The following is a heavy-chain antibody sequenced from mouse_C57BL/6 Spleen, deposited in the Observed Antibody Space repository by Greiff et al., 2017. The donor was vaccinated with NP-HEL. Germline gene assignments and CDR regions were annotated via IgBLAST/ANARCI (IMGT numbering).Heavy chain of an antibody. J-gene: IGHJ1*03. CDR2: IYPGNSDT. D-gene: IGHD4-1*01. CDR3: TRWSNWDWYFDV. CDR1: GYTFTCYW. Sequence: VQLQQSGTVLARPGASVKMSCKTSGYTFTCYWMHWVKQRPGQGLEWIGAIYPGNSDTSYNQKFKGKAKLTAVTSASTAYMELSSLTNEDSAVYYCTRWSNWDWYFDVWGTGTTVTVSS. V-gene: IGHV1-5*01.